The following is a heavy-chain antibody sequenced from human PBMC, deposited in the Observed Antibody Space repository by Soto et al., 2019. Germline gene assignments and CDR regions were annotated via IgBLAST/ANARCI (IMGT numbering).Heavy chain of an antibody. J-gene: IGHJ6*02. Sequence: SETLSLTCTVSGGSISSYYWSWIRQPPGKGLEWIGYIYYSGSTNYNPSLKSRVTISVDTSKNQFSLKLSSVTAADTAVYYCARDQTYYYGSGSQPRYYYYGMDVWGQGPTVIVSS. CDR3: ARDQTYYYGSGSQPRYYYYGMDV. CDR1: GGSISSYY. V-gene: IGHV4-59*01. CDR2: IYYSGST. D-gene: IGHD3-10*01.